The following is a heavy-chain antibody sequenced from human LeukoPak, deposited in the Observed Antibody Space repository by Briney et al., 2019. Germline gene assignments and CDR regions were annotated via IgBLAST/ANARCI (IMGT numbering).Heavy chain of an antibody. D-gene: IGHD6-19*01. CDR1: GGSFSGYY. CDR2: INHSGST. CDR3: ARGGGAVAFLDY. J-gene: IGHJ4*02. Sequence: PSETLSLTCAVYGGSFSGYYWSWIRQPPGKGLEWIGEINHSGSTNYNPSLKSRVTISVDTSKNQFSLKLSSVTAADTAVYYCARGGGAVAFLDYWGQGTLVTVSS. V-gene: IGHV4-34*01.